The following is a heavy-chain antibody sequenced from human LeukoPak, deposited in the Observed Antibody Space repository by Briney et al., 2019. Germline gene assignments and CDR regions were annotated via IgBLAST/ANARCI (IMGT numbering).Heavy chain of an antibody. J-gene: IGHJ4*02. D-gene: IGHD3-3*01. Sequence: SETLSLTCTVSGGSISSGGYYWSWIRQPAGKGLEWIGRIYTSGNTNYNSSLKSRATISVDTSKNQFCLKLSSVTAADTAVYYCARGLADYDFWSGYYEYGQFDYWGQGTLVTVSS. CDR3: ARGLADYDFWSGYYEYGQFDY. CDR2: IYTSGNT. V-gene: IGHV4-61*02. CDR1: GGSISSGGYY.